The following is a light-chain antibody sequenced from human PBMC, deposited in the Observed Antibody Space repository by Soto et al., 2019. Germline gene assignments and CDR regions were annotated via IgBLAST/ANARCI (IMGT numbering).Light chain of an antibody. CDR2: DAS. CDR3: QQRSAANET. J-gene: IGKJ2*01. CDR1: QSVSSY. V-gene: IGKV3-11*01. Sequence: IVMTQSPTTLSLSPGERATLSCRASQSVSSYLAWCQQKPGQAPRLLIYDASNRATGIPARFSGSGSGTDFTLSISSLEPEGFALYYCQQRSAANETFGQGTKLEIK.